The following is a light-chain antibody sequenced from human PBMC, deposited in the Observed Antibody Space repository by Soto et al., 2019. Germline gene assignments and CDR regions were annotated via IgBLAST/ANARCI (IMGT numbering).Light chain of an antibody. CDR1: SSDVGSYNY. CDR2: DVS. J-gene: IGLJ2*01. CDR3: SSYTTSSTHVV. V-gene: IGLV2-14*01. Sequence: QSALTQPASVSGSPGQSITISCTGTSSDVGSYNYVSWYQQYPGKAPKLLISDVSNRPSGVSYRFSGAKSGNTASLTISGLQAEDEADDYCSSYTTSSTHVVFGGGTKLTVL.